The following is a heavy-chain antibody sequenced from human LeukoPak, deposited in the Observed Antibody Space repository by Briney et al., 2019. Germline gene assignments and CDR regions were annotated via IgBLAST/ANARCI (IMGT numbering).Heavy chain of an antibody. CDR1: GFTFSSYW. Sequence: GGSLRLSCAASGFTFSSYWMSWVRQAPGKGLEWVANIEQDGSEKYYVDSVKGRFTISRDNAKNSLYLQMNSLRAEDTAVYYCARDRVGCSSTSCYNAFDIWGQGTMVTVSS. J-gene: IGHJ3*02. CDR2: IEQDGSEK. V-gene: IGHV3-7*01. CDR3: ARDRVGCSSTSCYNAFDI. D-gene: IGHD2-2*02.